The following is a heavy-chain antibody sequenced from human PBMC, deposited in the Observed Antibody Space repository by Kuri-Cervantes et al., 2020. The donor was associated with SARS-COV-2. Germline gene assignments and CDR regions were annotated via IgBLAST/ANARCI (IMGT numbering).Heavy chain of an antibody. J-gene: IGHJ4*02. CDR3: AKGGPGGGRLDY. D-gene: IGHD3-10*01. Sequence: GESLKISCAASGFNFSRTDMHWVRQAPGKGLEWVAVISHDGKNKKCIASGKGRFTISRDNSKNTLYLQLNSLRAEDTAIYYCAKGGPGGGRLDYWGQGTLVTVSS. V-gene: IGHV3-30*18. CDR2: ISHDGKNK. CDR1: GFNFSRTD.